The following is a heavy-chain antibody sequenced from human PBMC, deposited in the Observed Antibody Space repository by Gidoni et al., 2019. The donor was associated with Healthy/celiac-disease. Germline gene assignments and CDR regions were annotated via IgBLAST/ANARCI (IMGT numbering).Heavy chain of an antibody. Sequence: TFSSYGMHWVRQAPGKGLEWVAVISYDGSNKYYAESVKGRFTISRDNSKNPLYLQMNSLRAEDTAVYYCAKAPDRLITIVRGVTDFQHWGQGTLVTVSS. CDR3: AKAPDRLITIVRGVTDFQH. V-gene: IGHV3-30*18. CDR2: ISYDGSNK. J-gene: IGHJ1*01. CDR1: TFSSYG. D-gene: IGHD3-10*01.